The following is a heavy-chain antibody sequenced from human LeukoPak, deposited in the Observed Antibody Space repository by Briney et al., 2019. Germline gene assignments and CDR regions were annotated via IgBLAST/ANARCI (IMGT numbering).Heavy chain of an antibody. J-gene: IGHJ2*01. CDR3: ARDSEEYFDL. V-gene: IGHV4-61*02. CDR1: GGSISSGSYY. D-gene: IGHD1-26*01. CDR2: IYTSGST. Sequence: PSQTLSLTCTVSGGSISSGSYYWSWIRQPAGKGLEWIGRIYTSGSTNYNPSLKSRVTISVDTSKNQFSLKLSSVTAADTAVYYCARDSEEYFDLWGRGTLVTVSS.